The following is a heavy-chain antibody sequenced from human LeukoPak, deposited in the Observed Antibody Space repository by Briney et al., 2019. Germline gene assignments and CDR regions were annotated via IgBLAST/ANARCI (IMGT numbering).Heavy chain of an antibody. CDR3: ARQWIQLSSSNYFDY. CDR2: IYYSGST. CDR1: GGSISSSSYY. V-gene: IGHV4-39*01. J-gene: IGHJ4*02. Sequence: SETLSLTCTVSGGSISSSSYYWGWIRQPPGKGLEWIGSIYYSGSTYYNPSLKSRVTISVDTSKNRFSLKLSSVTAADTAVYYCARQWIQLSSSNYFDYWGQGTLVTVSS. D-gene: IGHD5-18*01.